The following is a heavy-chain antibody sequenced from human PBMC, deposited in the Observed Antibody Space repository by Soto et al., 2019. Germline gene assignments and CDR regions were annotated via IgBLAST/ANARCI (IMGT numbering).Heavy chain of an antibody. CDR2: IHDRGST. CDR1: GGSIRNNRW. D-gene: IGHD3-9*01. CDR3: AGQWAAGYGAFDR. V-gene: IGHV4-4*02. Sequence: QVKLQESGPGLEKPSGTLSLTCAVSGGSIRNNRWWTWVRQAPGKGLEWIGEIHDRGSTNYNLSLKSRATVSIDRSKNQFSLDMRAVTAADTAVYYCAGQWAAGYGAFDRWGQGTLVTVSS. J-gene: IGHJ5*02.